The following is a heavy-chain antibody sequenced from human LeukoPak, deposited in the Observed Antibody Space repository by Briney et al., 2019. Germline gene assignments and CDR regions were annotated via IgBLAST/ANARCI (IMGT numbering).Heavy chain of an antibody. CDR1: GFTFSSYA. Sequence: GGSLRLSCAASGFTFSSYAMSWVRQAPGKGLEWVSGITGSGDTTHHADSVKGRFTISRDNSKNTLFLQMNSLRVEDTALYYCARAYGNSGYFQLPIDYWGQGTLVTVSS. D-gene: IGHD3-22*01. V-gene: IGHV3-23*01. CDR3: ARAYGNSGYFQLPIDY. J-gene: IGHJ4*02. CDR2: ITGSGDTT.